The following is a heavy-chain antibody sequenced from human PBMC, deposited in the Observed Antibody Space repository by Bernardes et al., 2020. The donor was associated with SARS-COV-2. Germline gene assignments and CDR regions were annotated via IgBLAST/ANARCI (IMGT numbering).Heavy chain of an antibody. CDR2: ISSSSSTT. CDR3: ARDSNTYCGGDCTGGDFDY. Sequence: GGSLRLSCAASGFTFSSYSMNWVRQAPGKVLEWVSYISSSSSTTYYADSVKGRFTISRDNAKNSLYLQMNSLRAEDTAVYYCARDSNTYCGGDCTGGDFDYWGQGALVTVSS. V-gene: IGHV3-48*01. CDR1: GFTFSSYS. J-gene: IGHJ4*02. D-gene: IGHD2-21*02.